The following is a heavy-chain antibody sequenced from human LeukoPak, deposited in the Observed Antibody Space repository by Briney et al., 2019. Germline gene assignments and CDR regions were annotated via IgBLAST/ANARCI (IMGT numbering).Heavy chain of an antibody. CDR1: GFTFSSHG. CDR3: AKDLPGPEYYFGS. CDR2: IRYDGSNK. J-gene: IGHJ4*02. V-gene: IGHV3-30*02. Sequence: GGSLRLSCAASGFTFSSHGMHWVRQAPGKGLEWVAFIRYDGSNKYYADSVKGRFTISRDNSMNTVYLQMNSLRTEDTAVYYCAKDLPGPEYYFGSWGQGTLVTVSS. D-gene: IGHD7-27*01.